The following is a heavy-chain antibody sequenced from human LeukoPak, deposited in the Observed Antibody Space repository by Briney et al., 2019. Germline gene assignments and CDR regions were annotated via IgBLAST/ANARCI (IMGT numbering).Heavy chain of an antibody. CDR2: INHSGST. J-gene: IGHJ4*02. CDR3: ARGTPLYNWNDIGAFDY. D-gene: IGHD1-1*01. CDR1: GGSFSGYY. Sequence: SETLSLTCAVYGGSFSGYYWSWIRQPPGKGLEWIGEINHSGSTNYNPSLKSRVTISVDTSKNQLSPKLSSVTAADTAVYYCARGTPLYNWNDIGAFDYWGQGTLVTVSS. V-gene: IGHV4-34*01.